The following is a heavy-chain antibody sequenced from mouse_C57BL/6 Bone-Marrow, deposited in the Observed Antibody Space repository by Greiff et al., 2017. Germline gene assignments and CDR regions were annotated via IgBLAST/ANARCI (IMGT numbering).Heavy chain of an antibody. CDR1: GYTFTSYW. V-gene: IGHV1-72*01. J-gene: IGHJ2*01. Sequence: QQSCKASGYTFTSYWMHWVKQRPGRGLEWIGRIDPNSGGTKYNEKFKSKATLTVDKPSSTAYMQLSSLTSEDSAVYYCARSPSGNYGSYYFDYWGQGTTLTVSS. D-gene: IGHD2-1*01. CDR2: IDPNSGGT. CDR3: ARSPSGNYGSYYFDY.